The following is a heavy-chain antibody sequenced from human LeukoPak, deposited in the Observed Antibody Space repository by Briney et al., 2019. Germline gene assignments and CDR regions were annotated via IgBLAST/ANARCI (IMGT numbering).Heavy chain of an antibody. CDR1: GYSFTSYW. J-gene: IGHJ6*02. V-gene: IGHV5-10-1*01. D-gene: IGHD2-2*01. Sequence: GGSLKISCKGSGYSFTSYWISWVRRMPGKGLEWMGRIDPSDSYTNYSPSFQGHVTISADKSISTAYLQWSSLKASDTAMYYCARHHAEEQIVVVPAATRYGMDVWGQGTTVTVSS. CDR2: IDPSDSYT. CDR3: ARHHAEEQIVVVPAATRYGMDV.